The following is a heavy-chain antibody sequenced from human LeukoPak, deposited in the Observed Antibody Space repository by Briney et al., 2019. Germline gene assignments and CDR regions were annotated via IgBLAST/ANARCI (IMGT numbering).Heavy chain of an antibody. J-gene: IGHJ4*02. Sequence: PGGSLRLSCAASGFTFSSYGMHWVRQAPGKGLEGVAFIRYDGSNKYYADSVKGRFTISRDNSKNTLYLQMNSLRAEDTAAYYCASRSDTATTLDYWGQGTLVTVSS. D-gene: IGHD4-17*01. CDR2: IRYDGSNK. CDR1: GFTFSSYG. V-gene: IGHV3-30*02. CDR3: ASRSDTATTLDY.